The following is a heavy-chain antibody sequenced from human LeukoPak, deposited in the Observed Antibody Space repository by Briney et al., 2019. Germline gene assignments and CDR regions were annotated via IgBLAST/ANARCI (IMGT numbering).Heavy chain of an antibody. J-gene: IGHJ4*02. CDR3: VKDFGRIRGTPDS. V-gene: IGHV3-64D*06. CDR2: ISGSGNGFSI. D-gene: IGHD1-26*01. Sequence: GGSLRLSCAASGFTFSSYWMSWVRQAPGEGPEYVSTISGSGNGFSIYYADSVKGRFTISRDDSKSILYLQMNGLRSEDTAVYYCVKDFGRIRGTPDSWGQGTLVTVSS. CDR1: GFTFSSYW.